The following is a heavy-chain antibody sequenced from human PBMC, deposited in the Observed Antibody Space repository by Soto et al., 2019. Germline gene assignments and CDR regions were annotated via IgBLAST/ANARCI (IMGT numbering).Heavy chain of an antibody. V-gene: IGHV4-34*01. CDR3: ASRGGPLGHRHNWFDP. CDR2: INHSGST. J-gene: IGHJ5*02. D-gene: IGHD3-16*01. CDR1: AGSFSGYY. Sequence: SETLSLTCAGYAGSFSGYYWSWIRQPPGKGLEWIGEINHSGSTNYNPSLKSRVTIAVDTSKNQFSLKLSSVTAADTAVYYCASRGGPLGHRHNWFDPWGQGTLVTVS.